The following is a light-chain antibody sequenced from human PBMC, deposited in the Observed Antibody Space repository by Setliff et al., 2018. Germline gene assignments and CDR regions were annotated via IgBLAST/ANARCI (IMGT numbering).Light chain of an antibody. CDR1: SSDIGNYDL. CDR3: CSYAGNSLYV. J-gene: IGLJ1*01. CDR2: EVS. V-gene: IGLV2-23*02. Sequence: QSALTQPASVSGSPGQSITISCTGTSSDIGNYDLVSWYQHSPGEAPKLLIYEVSERPSGVSNRFSGSKSGNTASLTISGLQAEDGADYSCCSYAGNSLYVFGTGTKVTV.